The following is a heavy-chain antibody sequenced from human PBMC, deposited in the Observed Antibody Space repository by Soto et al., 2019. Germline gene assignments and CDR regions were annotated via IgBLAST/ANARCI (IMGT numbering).Heavy chain of an antibody. CDR1: GFTFSDYY. V-gene: IGHV3-11*06. Sequence: QVQVVESGGALVKPGGSLRLSCAASGFTFSDYYMSWIRQAPGKGLEWVSFISSSGDSTKYADSVKGRFTISRDNAKNSLYLQLNSLRAGDTAVYYCARGGVKGTTSRGQVYNWGQGTLVTVSS. J-gene: IGHJ4*02. CDR3: ARGGVKGTTSRGQVYN. CDR2: ISSSGDST. D-gene: IGHD1-7*01.